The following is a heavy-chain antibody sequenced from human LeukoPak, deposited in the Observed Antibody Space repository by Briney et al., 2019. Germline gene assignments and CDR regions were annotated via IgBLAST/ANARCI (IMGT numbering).Heavy chain of an antibody. Sequence: GGSLRLSCAASGFTFSSYWMHWVRQAPGKGLVWVSRINSDGSSTSYADSVKGRFTISRDNAKNTLYLQMNSLRAEDTAVYYCARVRASWEPLGFDYWGQGTLVTVSS. V-gene: IGHV3-74*01. D-gene: IGHD1-26*01. CDR2: INSDGSST. CDR3: ARVRASWEPLGFDY. CDR1: GFTFSSYW. J-gene: IGHJ4*02.